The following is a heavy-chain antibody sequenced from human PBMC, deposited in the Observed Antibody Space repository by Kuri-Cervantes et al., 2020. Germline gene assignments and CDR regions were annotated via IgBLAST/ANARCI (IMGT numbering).Heavy chain of an antibody. Sequence: GESLKISCAASGFTFSSYAMHWVRQAPGKGLKWVAVISYDGSNKYYADSVKGRFTISRDNAKNSVHLQMNSLRGEDTAVYYCTTFEKWGQGTLVTVSS. D-gene: IGHD1-14*01. CDR2: ISYDGSNK. CDR1: GFTFSSYA. V-gene: IGHV3-30*07. CDR3: TTFEK. J-gene: IGHJ4*02.